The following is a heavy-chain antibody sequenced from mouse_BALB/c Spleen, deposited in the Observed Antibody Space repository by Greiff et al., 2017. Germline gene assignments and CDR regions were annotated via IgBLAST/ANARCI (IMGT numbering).Heavy chain of an antibody. CDR3: ARKRYGNYGNYFDY. CDR1: GFNIKDTY. V-gene: IGHV14-3*02. J-gene: IGHJ2*01. Sequence: VQLQQSGAELVKPGASVKLSCTASGFNIKDTYMHWVKQRPEQGLEWIGRIDPANGNTKYDPKFQGKATITADTSSNTAYLQLSSLTSEDTAVYYCARKRYGNYGNYFDYWGQGTTRTVSS. D-gene: IGHD2-10*02. CDR2: IDPANGNT.